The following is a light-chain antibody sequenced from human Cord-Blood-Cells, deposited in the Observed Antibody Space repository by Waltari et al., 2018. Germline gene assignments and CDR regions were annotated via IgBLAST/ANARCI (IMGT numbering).Light chain of an antibody. Sequence: QSALTQPASVSGSPGQTFTIPCTGTSSDVGRYNLVSWDQQHPGKAPKLMIYEVSKRPSGVSNRFSGSKSGNTASLTISGLQAEDEADYYCCSYAGSSTFVFGTGTKVTVL. J-gene: IGLJ1*01. V-gene: IGLV2-23*02. CDR2: EVS. CDR3: CSYAGSSTFV. CDR1: SSDVGRYNL.